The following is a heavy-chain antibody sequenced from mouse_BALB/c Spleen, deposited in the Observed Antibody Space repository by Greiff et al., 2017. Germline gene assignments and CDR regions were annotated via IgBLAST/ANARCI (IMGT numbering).Heavy chain of an antibody. Sequence: EVKVVESGGGLVQPGGSLRLSCATSGFTFTDYYMSWVRQPPGKAHEWLGFIRNKANGYTTEYSASVKGRFTISRDNSQSILYLQMNTLRAEDSATYYCARELTTVVADYWGQGTSVTVSS. D-gene: IGHD1-1*01. J-gene: IGHJ4*01. CDR3: ARELTTVVADY. CDR1: GFTFTDYY. CDR2: IRNKANGYTT. V-gene: IGHV7-3*02.